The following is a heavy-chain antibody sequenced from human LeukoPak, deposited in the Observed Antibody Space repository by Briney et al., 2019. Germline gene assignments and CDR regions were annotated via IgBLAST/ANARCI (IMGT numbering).Heavy chain of an antibody. CDR2: IYYRGST. D-gene: IGHD2-2*01. V-gene: IGHV4-39*01. Sequence: SETLSLTCTVSGGSISSSSYYWGWIRQPPGKGLEWIGSIYYRGSTYYNPSLKSRVTISVDTSKNQFSLKLSSVTAADTAVYYCARRPPTGYCSSTSCYGVDYWGQGTLVTVSS. J-gene: IGHJ4*02. CDR1: GGSISSSSYY. CDR3: ARRPPTGYCSSTSCYGVDY.